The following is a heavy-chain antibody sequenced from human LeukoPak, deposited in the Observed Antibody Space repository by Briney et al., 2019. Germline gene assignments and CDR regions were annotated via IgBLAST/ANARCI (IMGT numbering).Heavy chain of an antibody. J-gene: IGHJ4*02. CDR1: GGSISSYY. Sequence: KASETLSLTCTVSGGSISSYYWSWIRQPPGKGLEWIGYIYYSGSTNYNPSLKSRVTISVDTSKNQFSLKLSSVTAADTAVYYCAKPTSFYGDDAYWGQGALVTVSS. D-gene: IGHD4-17*01. CDR2: IYYSGST. V-gene: IGHV4-59*08. CDR3: AKPTSFYGDDAY.